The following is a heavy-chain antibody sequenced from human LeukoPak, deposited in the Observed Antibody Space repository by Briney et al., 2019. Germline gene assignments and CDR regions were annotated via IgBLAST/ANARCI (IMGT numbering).Heavy chain of an antibody. CDR1: GFTFSRYG. CDR3: AKGDFYGSGRDYYYYMDV. J-gene: IGHJ6*03. D-gene: IGHD3-10*01. V-gene: IGHV3-23*01. Sequence: GGTLRLSCTASGFTFSRYGMSWVRQAPAPGLEWVSAISGSGARTYYADSVKDRCTIFRDNPKNTLYLKMNSLRAEDTAVYNCAKGDFYGSGRDYYYYMDVWGKGTTVTISS. CDR2: ISGSGART.